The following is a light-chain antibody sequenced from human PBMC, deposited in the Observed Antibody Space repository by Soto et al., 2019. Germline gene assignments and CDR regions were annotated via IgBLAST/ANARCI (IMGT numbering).Light chain of an antibody. CDR3: QQYDNLLPLT. Sequence: DIQMTQSPSSLSASVVDRVTITFRASQDISNYLNWYQQKPGKAPKLLIYDASNLETGVPSRFSGSGSGTDFTFTISSLQPEDIATYYCQQYDNLLPLTFGGGTKVDIK. CDR2: DAS. V-gene: IGKV1-33*01. J-gene: IGKJ4*01. CDR1: QDISNY.